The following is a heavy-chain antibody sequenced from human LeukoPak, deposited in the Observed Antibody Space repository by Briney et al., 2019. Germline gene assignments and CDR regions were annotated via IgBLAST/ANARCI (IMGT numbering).Heavy chain of an antibody. J-gene: IGHJ3*02. Sequence: ASVKVSCKASGYTFASYDINWVRQATGQGLEWMGWISAYNGNTNYAQKLQGRVTMTTDTSTSTAYMELRSLRSDDTAVYYCARDEKIIVVVPAADAFDIWGQGTMVTVSS. CDR2: ISAYNGNT. CDR3: ARDEKIIVVVPAADAFDI. D-gene: IGHD2-2*01. CDR1: GYTFASYD. V-gene: IGHV1-18*01.